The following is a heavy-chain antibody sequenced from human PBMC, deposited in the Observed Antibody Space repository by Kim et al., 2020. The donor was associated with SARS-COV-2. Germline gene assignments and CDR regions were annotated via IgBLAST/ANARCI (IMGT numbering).Heavy chain of an antibody. CDR3: ARGGGPYGDPMDY. Sequence: YAQKLQACVTMTRDTSISTAYMELSRLRSDDTAVYYCARGGGPYGDPMDYWGQGTLVTVSS. D-gene: IGHD4-17*01. V-gene: IGHV1-2*04. J-gene: IGHJ4*02.